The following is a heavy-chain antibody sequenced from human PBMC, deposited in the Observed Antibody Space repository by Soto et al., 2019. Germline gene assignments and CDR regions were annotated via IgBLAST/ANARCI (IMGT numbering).Heavy chain of an antibody. CDR2: IKSDSSGT. Sequence: EVQLVESGGGLVQPGGSLRLCCAASGFTFSGYNMNWVRQAPGKGLEWISCIKSDSSGTWYADSVKGRFTMSRDNAKNSLYLQMNSLRDEDTAVYFCARDSNWSCDYWGQGTLVGVSS. V-gene: IGHV3-48*02. J-gene: IGHJ4*02. CDR3: ARDSNWSCDY. D-gene: IGHD1-1*01. CDR1: GFTFSGYN.